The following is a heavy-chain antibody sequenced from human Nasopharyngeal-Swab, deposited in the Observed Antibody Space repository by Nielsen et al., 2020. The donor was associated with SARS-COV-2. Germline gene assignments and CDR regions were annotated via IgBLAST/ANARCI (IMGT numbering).Heavy chain of an antibody. Sequence: WIRQPPGKGLEWIGEINHSGSTNYNPSLKSRVTVSVHTSKNQFSLKLRSVTAADTAVYYCARGAHSSSSGVGNWFDPWGQGTLVTVSS. V-gene: IGHV4-34*01. CDR3: ARGAHSSSSGVGNWFDP. CDR2: INHSGST. J-gene: IGHJ5*02. D-gene: IGHD6-6*01.